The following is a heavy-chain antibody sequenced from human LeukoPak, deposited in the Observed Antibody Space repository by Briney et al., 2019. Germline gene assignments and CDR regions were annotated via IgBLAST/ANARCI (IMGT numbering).Heavy chain of an antibody. D-gene: IGHD6-6*01. Sequence: PGGSLRLSCAASGFTFSHYGLHWVRQAPGKGLEWVAVIWYDGSNKYYADSVKGRFTISRDNSKNTQYLQMNSLRAEDTAVYYCAKVEYSSNIPQHWGQGTLVTVSS. V-gene: IGHV3-33*06. CDR1: GFTFSHYG. J-gene: IGHJ1*01. CDR3: AKVEYSSNIPQH. CDR2: IWYDGSNK.